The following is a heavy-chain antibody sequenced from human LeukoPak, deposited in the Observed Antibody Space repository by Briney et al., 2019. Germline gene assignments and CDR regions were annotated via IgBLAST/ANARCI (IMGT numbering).Heavy chain of an antibody. J-gene: IGHJ4*02. CDR3: ARERVGATIGFDN. D-gene: IGHD1-26*01. CDR2: IYYSGGT. CDR1: GGSISSYY. Sequence: SETLPLTCTVSGGSISSYYWSWIRQPPGKGLEWIGYIYYSGGTNYNPSLKSRVTISVDTSKNQFSLKLSSVTAADTAVYYCARERVGATIGFDNWGQGTLVTVSS. V-gene: IGHV4-59*01.